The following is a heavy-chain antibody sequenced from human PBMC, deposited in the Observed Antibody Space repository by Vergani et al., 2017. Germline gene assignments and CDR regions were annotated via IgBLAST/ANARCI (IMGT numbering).Heavy chain of an antibody. D-gene: IGHD1-26*01. Sequence: EVQLVESGGGLVQPGGSLRLSCAASGFTFSSYSMNWVRQAPGKGLEWVSYISSSSSTIYYADSVKGRFTISRDNAKNSLYLQMNSLRAEDTAVYYCAREGRRGSYYGGLRYYGMDVWGQGTTVTVSS. CDR2: ISSSSSTI. CDR3: AREGRRGSYYGGLRYYGMDV. J-gene: IGHJ6*02. CDR1: GFTFSSYS. V-gene: IGHV3-48*01.